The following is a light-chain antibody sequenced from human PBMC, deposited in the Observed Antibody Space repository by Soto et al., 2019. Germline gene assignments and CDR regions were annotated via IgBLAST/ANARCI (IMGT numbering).Light chain of an antibody. CDR3: QQRANWIT. CDR2: DAS. J-gene: IGKJ5*01. CDR1: QSLTSS. V-gene: IGKV3-11*01. Sequence: DIVLTQSPATLSLSPGERVTLSWRASQSLTSSLAWYQQKPGQAPRLLIYDASNRATGIPARFSGSGSGTDFTLTISSLEPEDFAIYYCQQRANWITSGQGTRLEIK.